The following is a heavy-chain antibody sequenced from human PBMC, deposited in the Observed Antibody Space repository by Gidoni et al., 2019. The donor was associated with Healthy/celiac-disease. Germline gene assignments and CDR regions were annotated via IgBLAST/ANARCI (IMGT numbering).Heavy chain of an antibody. CDR1: GFTFSSYS. J-gene: IGHJ4*02. D-gene: IGHD6-13*01. Sequence: EVQLVESGGDLVKPGGSLRLSCAASGFTFSSYSMNWVRQAPGKGLECVSSISSSSSYIYYADSVKGRFTISRDNAKNSLYLQMNSLRAEDTAVYYCARDHAAEYYFDYWGQGTLVTVSS. CDR2: ISSSSSYI. CDR3: ARDHAAEYYFDY. V-gene: IGHV3-21*01.